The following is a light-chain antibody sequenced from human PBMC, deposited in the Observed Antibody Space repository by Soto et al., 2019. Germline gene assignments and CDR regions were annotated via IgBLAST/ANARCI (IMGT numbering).Light chain of an antibody. CDR2: GAS. V-gene: IGKV3D-15*01. J-gene: IGKJ1*01. Sequence: EIVMTQSPATLSVSPGERATLSCRASQSVSSNLAWYQQKPGQAPRLLIYGASIRATCIPARFSGSGSGTEFTLTISSLQSEDFAVYYCQQYNNWTTFGQGTKV. CDR3: QQYNNWTT. CDR1: QSVSSN.